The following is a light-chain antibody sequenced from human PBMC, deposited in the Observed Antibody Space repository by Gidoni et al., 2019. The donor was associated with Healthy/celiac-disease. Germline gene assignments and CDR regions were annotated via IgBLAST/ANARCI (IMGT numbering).Light chain of an antibody. Sequence: DIQMTQSPSSLSASVGDRVTITFRASQSISSYLNWYQQKPGKAPKLLIYAASSLQSGVPSRFSGSGSGTDFTLTISRLQPEDFASYYCQQNYSTPRTFGQGTKVEIK. V-gene: IGKV1-39*01. CDR3: QQNYSTPRT. CDR1: QSISSY. J-gene: IGKJ1*01. CDR2: AAS.